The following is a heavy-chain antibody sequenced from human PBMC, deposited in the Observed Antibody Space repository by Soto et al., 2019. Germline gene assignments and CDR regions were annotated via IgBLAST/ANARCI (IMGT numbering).Heavy chain of an antibody. V-gene: IGHV3-74*01. D-gene: IGHD2-21*01. J-gene: IGHJ6*02. CDR3: ARLSGDHSAFFSYGMET. CDR2: INSDGTII. CDR1: GFTFDTYW. Sequence: RILSLAASGFTFDTYWMHWVRQAPGKGPEWLSGINSDGTIISYADSVKGRFTISRDNARNTLSLQMNSLRADDTAVYYCARLSGDHSAFFSYGMETWGHGTTVIVSS.